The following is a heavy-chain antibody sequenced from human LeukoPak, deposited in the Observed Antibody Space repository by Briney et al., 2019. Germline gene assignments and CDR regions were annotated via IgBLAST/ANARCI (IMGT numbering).Heavy chain of an antibody. J-gene: IGHJ4*02. CDR3: ARDPPGDY. CDR1: GFTFSSYS. CDR2: ISSSSSTM. Sequence: GGSLRLSCAAAGFTFSSYSMTSVRQAPGKGVEWVLYISSSSSTMNYADSVKGRFTISRDNAKNSLYLQMDSLRAEDTAVYYCARDPPGDYWGQGTLVTVSS. V-gene: IGHV3-48*01.